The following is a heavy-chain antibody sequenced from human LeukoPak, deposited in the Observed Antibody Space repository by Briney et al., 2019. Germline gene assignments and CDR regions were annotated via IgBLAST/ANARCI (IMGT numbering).Heavy chain of an antibody. CDR1: GYTFTGYY. D-gene: IGHD3-22*01. J-gene: IGHJ4*02. CDR2: INPNSGGT. CDR3: ARDRIPRYYYDTSGYNSFDY. Sequence: GASMKVSCKASGYTFTGYYLHWVRQAPGQGLEWMGWINPNSGGTNHAQKFQGRVSMTRDTSSTTAYMELSGLRSDDTAVYFCARDRIPRYYYDTSGYNSFDYWGQGTLVTVSS. V-gene: IGHV1-2*02.